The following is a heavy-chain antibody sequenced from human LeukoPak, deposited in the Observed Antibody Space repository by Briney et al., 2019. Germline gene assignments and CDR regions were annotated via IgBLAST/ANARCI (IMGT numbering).Heavy chain of an antibody. CDR2: IKPDGSEK. Sequence: GGSLRLSCAASGFTFSSFWMNWVRQGPGKGLEAVATIKPDGSEKYHVDSVKGRFTISRDNAKNLVHLQMSSLRVEDTAVYYCARGYFQTTGVLDYWGQGSLVTVSS. J-gene: IGHJ4*02. V-gene: IGHV3-7*05. CDR3: ARGYFQTTGVLDY. CDR1: GFTFSSFW. D-gene: IGHD2/OR15-2a*01.